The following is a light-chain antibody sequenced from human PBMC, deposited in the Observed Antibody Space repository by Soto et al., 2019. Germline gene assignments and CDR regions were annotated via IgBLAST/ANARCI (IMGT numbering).Light chain of an antibody. J-gene: IGKJ3*01. V-gene: IGKV1-33*01. Sequence: DIQMTQSPATLSASVGDRVTITCRASQSISSWLAWYQQKPGKAPKLLIYDASNLETGVPSRFSGGGSGTDFTFTISSLQPEDIATYHCQQYDNLRVTFGPGTKVDIK. CDR1: QSISSW. CDR2: DAS. CDR3: QQYDNLRVT.